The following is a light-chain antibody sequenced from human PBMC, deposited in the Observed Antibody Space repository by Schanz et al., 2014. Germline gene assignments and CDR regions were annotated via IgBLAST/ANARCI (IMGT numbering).Light chain of an antibody. CDR2: SNN. V-gene: IGLV1-47*02. J-gene: IGLJ3*02. CDR1: SSNLGTNS. CDR3: ATWDDSLNGWV. Sequence: QSVLTQPPSASGPPGQRVTISCSGSSSNLGTNSVYWYQQLPGTAPKLLIYSNNQRPSGVPDRFSGSKSGTSASLAISGLRSEDEGDYYCATWDDSLNGWVFGGGTKLTVL.